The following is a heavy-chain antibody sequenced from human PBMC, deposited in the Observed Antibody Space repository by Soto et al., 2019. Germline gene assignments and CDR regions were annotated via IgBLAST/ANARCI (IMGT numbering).Heavy chain of an antibody. CDR2: IFYSGTT. CDR3: ARDRVMLSFGGVSEKLGIDS. D-gene: IGHD3-16*01. Sequence: QVQLQESGPGLVKPSQTLSLTCTVSGDSITSGVHYWSWIRQHPGKGLEWIGYIFYSGTTYYTPSLRSRATRSLDTAKAQFTLELSLVAAADTAVYFCARDRVMLSFGGVSEKLGIDSWGQGTLVTVSS. CDR1: GDSITSGVHY. V-gene: IGHV4-31*03. J-gene: IGHJ4*02.